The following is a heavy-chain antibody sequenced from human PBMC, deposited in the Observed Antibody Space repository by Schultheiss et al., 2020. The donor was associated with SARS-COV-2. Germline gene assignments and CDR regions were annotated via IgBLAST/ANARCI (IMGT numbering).Heavy chain of an antibody. J-gene: IGHJ6*01. CDR1: GFTFSSYA. CDR3: ATSGGGGSRREGLGMDV. Sequence: GGSLRLSCAASGFTFSSYAMHWVRQAPGKGLEWVAVISYDGSNKYYADSVKGRFTISRDNSKNTLSLQMNSLRADDTAVYSCATSGGGGSRREGLGMDVWGQGTTVTVSS. V-gene: IGHV3-30*04. CDR2: ISYDGSNK. D-gene: IGHD3-10*01.